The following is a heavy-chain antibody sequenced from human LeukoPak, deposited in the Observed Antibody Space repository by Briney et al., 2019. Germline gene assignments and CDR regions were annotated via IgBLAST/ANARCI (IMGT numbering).Heavy chain of an antibody. CDR2: ISYDGSNK. D-gene: IGHD3-22*01. Sequence: GGSLRLSCAASGFIFSNYSMHWVRQTPGKGLEWVAVISYDGSNKYYADSVKGRFTISRDNSKNTLYLQMNSLRAEDTAVYYCAKAMTKGPPFDYWGQGTLVTVSS. V-gene: IGHV3-30*18. CDR3: AKAMTKGPPFDY. CDR1: GFIFSNYS. J-gene: IGHJ4*02.